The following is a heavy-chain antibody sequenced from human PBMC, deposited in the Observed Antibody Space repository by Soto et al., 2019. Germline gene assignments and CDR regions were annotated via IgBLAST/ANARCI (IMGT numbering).Heavy chain of an antibody. CDR3: VRHGRNNWLDP. J-gene: IGHJ5*02. Sequence: PGGSLRLSCAASGFTFSTYEMNWVRQAPGKGLEWVSHISSSGSTIYYADSVKGRFTISRDNAKSSLYLQMRSLRPEDTAFYYCVRHGRNNWLDPWGPGPPVTVSS. V-gene: IGHV3-48*03. CDR2: ISSSGSTI. CDR1: GFTFSTYE.